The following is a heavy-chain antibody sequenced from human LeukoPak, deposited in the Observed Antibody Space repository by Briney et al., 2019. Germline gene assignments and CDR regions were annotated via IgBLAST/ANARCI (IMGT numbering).Heavy chain of an antibody. CDR1: GGSFSGYY. V-gene: IGHV4-34*01. D-gene: IGHD3-10*01. CDR2: INHSGST. J-gene: IGHJ4*02. Sequence: SETLSLTCAVYGGSFSGYYWSWIRQPPGKGLEWIGEINHSGSTNYDPSLKSRVTISVDTSKNQFSLKLSSVTAADTAVYYCARGWSTMADYWGQGTLVTVSS. CDR3: ARGWSTMADY.